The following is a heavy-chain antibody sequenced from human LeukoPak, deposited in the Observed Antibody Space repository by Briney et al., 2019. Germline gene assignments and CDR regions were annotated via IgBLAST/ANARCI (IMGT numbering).Heavy chain of an antibody. V-gene: IGHV3-23*01. D-gene: IGHD3-22*01. CDR3: AKEFPYYYDSSALLPRGYFQH. J-gene: IGHJ1*01. Sequence: PGGSLRLSCAASGFTFSSYAMSWVRQAPGKGLEWVSAISGSGGSTYYADSVKGRFTISRDNSKNTLYLQMNSLRAEDTAVYYCAKEFPYYYDSSALLPRGYFQHWGQGTLVTVSS. CDR2: ISGSGGST. CDR1: GFTFSSYA.